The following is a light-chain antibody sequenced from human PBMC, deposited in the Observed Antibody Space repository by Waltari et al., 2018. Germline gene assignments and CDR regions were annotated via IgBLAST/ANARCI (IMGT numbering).Light chain of an antibody. CDR3: NSFTISHTHV. V-gene: IGLV2-18*02. J-gene: IGLJ1*01. CDR2: DAS. Sequence: QSALTQPPSVSGSPGQSVTISCTGTTSDFGTYERVTWYQQTPGAAPKLIISDASSRPSGVSNRFSGSKSGNTASLTISDLQADDEADYYCNSFTISHTHVFGTGTKVTVL. CDR1: TSDFGTYER.